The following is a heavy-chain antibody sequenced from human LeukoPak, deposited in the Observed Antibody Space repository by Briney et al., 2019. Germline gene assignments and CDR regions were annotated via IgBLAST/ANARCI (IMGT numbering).Heavy chain of an antibody. Sequence: GSLRLSCAASGFTFSCYYMSWIRQASGKGLGGVSYISTSSSYTNSADSVRGRFTISRDNAKNSLYLQMNSLRAEDTAVYYCARRGYSGYEDYWGQGTLVTVSS. CDR2: ISTSSSYT. J-gene: IGHJ4*02. V-gene: IGHV3-11*06. CDR1: GFTFSCYY. CDR3: ARRGYSGYEDY. D-gene: IGHD5-12*01.